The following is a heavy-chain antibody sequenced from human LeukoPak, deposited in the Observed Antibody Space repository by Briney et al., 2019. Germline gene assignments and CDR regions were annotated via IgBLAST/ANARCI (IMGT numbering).Heavy chain of an antibody. CDR3: ARYGSGSYYRSTPYRY. D-gene: IGHD3-10*01. Sequence: GESLKISCKGSGYSFTSYWIGWVRQMPGKGLEWMGIIYPGDSDTRHSPSFQGQVTISADKSISTAYLQWSSLKASDTAMYYCARYGSGSYYRSTPYRYWGQGTLVTVSS. CDR2: IYPGDSDT. CDR1: GYSFTSYW. V-gene: IGHV5-51*01. J-gene: IGHJ4*02.